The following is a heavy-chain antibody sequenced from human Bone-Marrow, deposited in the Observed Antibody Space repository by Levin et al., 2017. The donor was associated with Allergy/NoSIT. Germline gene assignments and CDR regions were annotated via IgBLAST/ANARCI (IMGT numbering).Heavy chain of an antibody. CDR2: INSDGSST. CDR3: ARGHSDFSGSGAYYNYDY. Sequence: ASVKVSCGASGLTFSRYWMHWVRQAPEKGPVWVSRINSDGSSTTYADSVKGRFTISRDNARNTLYLQMNSLRAEDTAVYYCARGHSDFSGSGAYYNYDYCGQGTLVTVSS. V-gene: IGHV3-74*01. J-gene: IGHJ4*02. D-gene: IGHD3-10*01. CDR1: GLTFSRYW.